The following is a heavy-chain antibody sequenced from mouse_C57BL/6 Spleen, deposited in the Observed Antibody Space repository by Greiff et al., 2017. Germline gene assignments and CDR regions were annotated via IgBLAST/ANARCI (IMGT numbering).Heavy chain of an antibody. D-gene: IGHD2-3*01. CDR3: AREDGYYTFDY. CDR1: GYTFTSYW. V-gene: IGHV1-64*01. CDR2: IHPNSGST. Sequence: VQLQQPGAELVKPGASVKLSCKASGYTFTSYWMHWVKQRPGQGLEWIGMIHPNSGSTNYNEKFKSKATLTVDTSSSTAYMQLSSLTSEDSAVYYGAREDGYYTFDYWGQGTLVTVSA. J-gene: IGHJ3*01.